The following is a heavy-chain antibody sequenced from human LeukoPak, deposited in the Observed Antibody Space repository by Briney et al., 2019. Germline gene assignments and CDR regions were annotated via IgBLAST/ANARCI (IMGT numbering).Heavy chain of an antibody. J-gene: IGHJ4*02. V-gene: IGHV4-59*01. D-gene: IGHD3-10*01. CDR3: ARDRELGY. CDR2: IYHNENTRST. CDR1: GGSISSYY. Sequence: LETLSLTCTVSGGSISSYYWSWIRQPPGKGLEWIGYIYHNENTRSTNFNPSLKSRVTISIDSSKNQFSLKLSSVTTADSAVYYCARDRELGYWGQGTLVTVSS.